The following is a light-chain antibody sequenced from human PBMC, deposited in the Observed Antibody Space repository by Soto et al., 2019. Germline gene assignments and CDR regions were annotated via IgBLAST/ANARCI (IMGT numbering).Light chain of an antibody. CDR3: QQRSNWHPT. CDR1: HGVSSY. Sequence: EIVLTQSPATLSLSPGERATLSCRASHGVSSYLAWYQQKPGQAPRLLIYDASNRATGIPARFSGSGPGTDFTLTISSLEPEDFAVYYCQQRSNWHPTFGQGTRLEIK. J-gene: IGKJ5*01. V-gene: IGKV3D-11*01. CDR2: DAS.